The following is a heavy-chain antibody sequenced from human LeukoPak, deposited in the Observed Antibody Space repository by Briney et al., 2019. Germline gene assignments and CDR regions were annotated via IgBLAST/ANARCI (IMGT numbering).Heavy chain of an antibody. D-gene: IGHD3-16*01. CDR1: GGPISTYY. V-gene: IGHV4-59*01. CDR2: LYYSGST. Sequence: SETLPLTCTVSGGPISTYYWSWIRQPPGKGVEWVGYLYYSGSTNYNPSLKSRVTISVDTSKNQFYLKLSSVTAADTAVYYCARVSLEFSFGLGEPNFDCWGEGTLVTVS. CDR3: ARVSLEFSFGLGEPNFDC. J-gene: IGHJ4*02.